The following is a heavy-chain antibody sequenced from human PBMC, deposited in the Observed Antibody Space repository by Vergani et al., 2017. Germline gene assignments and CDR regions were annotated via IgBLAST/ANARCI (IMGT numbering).Heavy chain of an antibody. V-gene: IGHV3-9*01. CDR2: INWNSDSI. D-gene: IGHD6-13*01. CDR3: VKDIAASGNYWYFDL. J-gene: IGHJ2*01. Sequence: EVQLVESGGGVVRPGGSLRLSCAASGFTFDDYAMHWVRQAPGKGLEWVSGINWNSDSIAYADSVKGRFTISRDNAKNSLYLQMNSLRAEDTALYYCVKDIAASGNYWYFDLWGRGTLVTVSS. CDR1: GFTFDDYA.